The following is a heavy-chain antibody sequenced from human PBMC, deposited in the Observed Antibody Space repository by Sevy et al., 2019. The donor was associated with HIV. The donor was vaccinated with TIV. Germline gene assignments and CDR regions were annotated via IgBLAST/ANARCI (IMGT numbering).Heavy chain of an antibody. V-gene: IGHV1-18*04. CDR2: ISAYNGNT. D-gene: IGHD6-19*01. J-gene: IGHJ1*01. CDR3: ATGAAVAGRGEYFQH. CDR1: GYTFTSYG. Sequence: ASLKVSCKASGYTFTSYGISWVRQAPGQRLEWMGWISAYNGNTNSAQKLQGRVTMTTDTSTSTAYMELRSLRSDDTAVYYCATGAAVAGRGEYFQHWGQGTLVTVSS.